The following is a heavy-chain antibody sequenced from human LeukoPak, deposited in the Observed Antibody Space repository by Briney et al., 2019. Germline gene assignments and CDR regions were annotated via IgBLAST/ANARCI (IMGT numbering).Heavy chain of an antibody. V-gene: IGHV3-30*04. Sequence: GRSLRLSCAASGFTFSSYAMHWVRQAPGKGLEWVAVISYDGSNKYYADSVKGRFTISRDNSKTTLYLQMNSLRAEDTAVDYCARDYSSSWYLRGDAFDIWGQGTMVTVSS. CDR2: ISYDGSNK. CDR3: ARDYSSSWYLRGDAFDI. CDR1: GFTFSSYA. J-gene: IGHJ3*02. D-gene: IGHD6-13*01.